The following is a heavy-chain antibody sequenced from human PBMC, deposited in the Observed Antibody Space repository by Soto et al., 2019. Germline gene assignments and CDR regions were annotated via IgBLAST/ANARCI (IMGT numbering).Heavy chain of an antibody. CDR2: IKSDGSVT. CDR1: GFTFSTFW. D-gene: IGHD6-19*01. V-gene: IGHV3-74*01. CDR3: ARDVNEYDSGWGDY. J-gene: IGHJ4*02. Sequence: EVQLVESGGGLVQPGGSLRLSCAASGFTFSTFWMHRVRQAPGKGLVWVSRIKSDGSVTSYADSVKGRFTISRDNAKNTLYLQMNSLRAEDTAVYYCARDVNEYDSGWGDYWGQGTLVTVSS.